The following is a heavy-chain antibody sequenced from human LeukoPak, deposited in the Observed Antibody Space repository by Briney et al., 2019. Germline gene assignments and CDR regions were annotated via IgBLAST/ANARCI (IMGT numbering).Heavy chain of an antibody. CDR1: GGSISSSSYY. V-gene: IGHV4-61*01. CDR2: IYHRGSA. J-gene: IGHJ4*02. D-gene: IGHD3-10*01. Sequence: SETLSLTCTVSGGSISSSSYYWSWIRQPPGKGLEWIGYIYHRGSANYNPSLKSRVAVSLDTSKNQFSLKLSSVTAADTAMYYCARAGGYYTSGSYFGYWGQGTLVTVSS. CDR3: ARAGGYYTSGSYFGY.